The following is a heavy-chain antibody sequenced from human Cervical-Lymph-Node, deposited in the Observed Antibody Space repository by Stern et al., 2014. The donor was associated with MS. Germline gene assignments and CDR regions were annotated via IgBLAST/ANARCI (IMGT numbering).Heavy chain of an antibody. V-gene: IGHV3-33*01. CDR3: ASAYSSSHYYFDY. Sequence: MQLVESGGGVVQPGRSLRLSCAASGFSFSRYAMHWVRHAPGKGLEWVALIWYDGSNPYYADSVTGRFTISRDNFKNTLYLQMNSLRAEDTAVYYCASAYSSSHYYFDYWGQGTLVTVSS. J-gene: IGHJ4*02. CDR1: GFSFSRYA. D-gene: IGHD6-13*01. CDR2: IWYDGSNP.